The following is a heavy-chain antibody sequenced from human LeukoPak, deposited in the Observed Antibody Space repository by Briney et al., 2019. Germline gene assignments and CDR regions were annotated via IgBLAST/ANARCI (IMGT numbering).Heavy chain of an antibody. J-gene: IGHJ1*01. D-gene: IGHD6-13*01. CDR1: GFTFSSYA. CDR2: VSYDGGSK. CDR3: ARVKGGIGAAGQYFHY. V-gene: IGHV3-30-3*01. Sequence: GGSLRLSCAASGFTFSSYAMSWVRQGPGKGLEWVALVSYDGGSKYYADSVKGRITISRDNSKNTLHLQMNSLRTEDTAVYYCARVKGGIGAAGQYFHYWRQGTLVTV.